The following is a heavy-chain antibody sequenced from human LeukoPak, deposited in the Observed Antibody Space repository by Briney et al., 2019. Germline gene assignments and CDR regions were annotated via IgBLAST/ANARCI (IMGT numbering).Heavy chain of an antibody. CDR3: ARAPTVTTMTIGY. J-gene: IGHJ4*02. CDR1: DFSFITYA. D-gene: IGHD4-17*01. V-gene: IGHV3-23*01. Sequence: GGSLRLSCSASDFSFITYAMSWVRQAPGKGLEWVSTISGGGDATYYADSVKGRFTISRDNAKNSLYLQMNSLRAEDTAVYYCARAPTVTTMTIGYWGQGTLVTVSS. CDR2: ISGGGDAT.